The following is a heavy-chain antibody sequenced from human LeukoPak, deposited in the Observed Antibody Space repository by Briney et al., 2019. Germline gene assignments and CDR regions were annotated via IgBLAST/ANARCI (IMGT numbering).Heavy chain of an antibody. Sequence: SETLSLTCTVSGYSISSGYYWGWIRQPPGKGLEWIGSIYHSGRTFYNPSLKSRVTISVDTSKNQFSLKLSSVTAADTAVYYCAREWYDSSGYCDYWGQGTLVTVSS. D-gene: IGHD3-22*01. CDR1: GYSISSGYY. CDR3: AREWYDSSGYCDY. CDR2: IYHSGRT. V-gene: IGHV4-38-2*02. J-gene: IGHJ4*02.